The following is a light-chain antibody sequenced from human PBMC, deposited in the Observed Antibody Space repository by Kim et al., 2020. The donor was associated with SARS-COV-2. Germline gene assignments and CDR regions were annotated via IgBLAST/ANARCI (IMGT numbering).Light chain of an antibody. CDR2: AAS. Sequence: DIQMTQSPSSLSASVGDRVTITCRASQGISNSLAWYQQRPGKAPNLLLYAASRLQSGVPSRFSGSGSGTDYSLTISSLQPEDFATYYCQPYYNTQPTFGQGTKVDIK. CDR1: QGISNS. CDR3: QPYYNTQPT. V-gene: IGKV1-NL1*01. J-gene: IGKJ1*01.